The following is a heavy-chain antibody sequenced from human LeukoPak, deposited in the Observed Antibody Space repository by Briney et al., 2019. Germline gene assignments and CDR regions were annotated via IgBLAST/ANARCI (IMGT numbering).Heavy chain of an antibody. CDR3: ARTLMVRGVIITAPFDY. Sequence: GGSLRLSCAASGFTFSSYSMNWVRQAPGKGLEWVSYISSSSSTIYYAGSVNGRFTISRDNAKNSLYLQMNSLRAEDTAVYYCARTLMVRGVIITAPFDYWGQGTLVTVSS. D-gene: IGHD3-10*01. V-gene: IGHV3-48*01. CDR1: GFTFSSYS. J-gene: IGHJ4*02. CDR2: ISSSSSTI.